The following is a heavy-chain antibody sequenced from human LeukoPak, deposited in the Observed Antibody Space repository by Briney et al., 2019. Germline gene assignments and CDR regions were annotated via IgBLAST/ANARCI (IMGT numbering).Heavy chain of an antibody. V-gene: IGHV4-59*08. CDR2: IYYSGST. D-gene: IGHD4-23*01. J-gene: IGHJ4*02. CDR3: ARHAPPAVVTPFDY. Sequence: SETLSLTCTVSGGCISSYYWSWIRQPPGKGLEWIGYIYYSGSTNYNPSLKSRVTISVDTSKNQFSLKLSSVTAADTAVYYCARHAPPAVVTPFDYWGQGTLVTVSS. CDR1: GGCISSYY.